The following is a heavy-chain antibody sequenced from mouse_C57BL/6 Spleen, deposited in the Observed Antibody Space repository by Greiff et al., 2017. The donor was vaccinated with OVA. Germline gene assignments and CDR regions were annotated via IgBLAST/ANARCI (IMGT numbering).Heavy chain of an antibody. CDR3: ARSGLLRYHFSYAMDY. Sequence: QVHLQQSGAELVKPGASVKISCKASGYAFSSYWMNWVKQRPGKGLEWIGQIYPGDGDTNYNGKFKGKATLTADKSSSTAYMQLSSLTSEDSAVYFCARSGLLRYHFSYAMDYWGQGTSVTVSS. CDR2: IYPGDGDT. J-gene: IGHJ4*01. V-gene: IGHV1-80*01. CDR1: GYAFSSYW. D-gene: IGHD1-1*01.